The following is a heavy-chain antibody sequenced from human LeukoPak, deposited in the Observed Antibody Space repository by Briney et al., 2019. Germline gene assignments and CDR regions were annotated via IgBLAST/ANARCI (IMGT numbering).Heavy chain of an antibody. CDR1: GGSISSYY. CDR3: ARRRWEHFDY. V-gene: IGHV4-59*08. Sequence: SETLSLTCTVSGGSISSYYWSWIRQPPGKGLEWIGYIYYSGSTNYNPSLKSRVTISVDTSKNQFSLKLSSVTAADTAVYYCARRRWEHFDYWGQGTLVTVSS. J-gene: IGHJ4*02. D-gene: IGHD1-26*01. CDR2: IYYSGST.